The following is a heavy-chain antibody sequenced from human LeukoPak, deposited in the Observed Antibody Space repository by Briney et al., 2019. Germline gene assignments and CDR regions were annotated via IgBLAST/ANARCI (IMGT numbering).Heavy chain of an antibody. D-gene: IGHD6-19*01. CDR3: ARAVAGRLDY. CDR1: GDSVSSYSVA. Sequence: SQTLSLTCGISGDSVSSYSVAWTWITQSPSRGLEWLGRTYYRSKWYNDYAVSVKSRITINADTSKNQFSLQLNSVTPEDTAVYYCARAVAGRLDYWGQGTLVTVSS. J-gene: IGHJ4*02. V-gene: IGHV6-1*01. CDR2: TYYRSKWYN.